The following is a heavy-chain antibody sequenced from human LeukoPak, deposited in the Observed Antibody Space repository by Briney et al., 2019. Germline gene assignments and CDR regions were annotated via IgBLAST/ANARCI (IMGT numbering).Heavy chain of an antibody. D-gene: IGHD3-10*01. J-gene: IGHJ3*02. Sequence: PGRSLRLSCAASGFTFSSYAMHWVRQAPGKGLEWVAVISYDGSNKYYADSVKGRFTISRDNSKNTLYLQMNSLRAEDTAVYYCARGGAEGGDAFDIWGQGTMVTVSS. CDR2: ISYDGSNK. V-gene: IGHV3-30-3*01. CDR1: GFTFSSYA. CDR3: ARGGAEGGDAFDI.